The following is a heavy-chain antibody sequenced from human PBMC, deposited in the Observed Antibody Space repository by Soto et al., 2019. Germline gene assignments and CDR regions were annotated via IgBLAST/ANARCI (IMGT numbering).Heavy chain of an antibody. Sequence: QVQLVQSGAEVKKPGSSVKVSCKASGGTFSPSAISWVRQAPEQGLEWMGGVIPIFGTANYAQKFQGRVTITADESTSTAYMELSSLRSEDTAVYYCARSGMGGSYYFDYWGQGTLVTVSS. CDR2: VIPIFGTA. CDR3: ARSGMGGSYYFDY. D-gene: IGHD2-8*01. V-gene: IGHV1-69*01. CDR1: GGTFSPSA. J-gene: IGHJ4*02.